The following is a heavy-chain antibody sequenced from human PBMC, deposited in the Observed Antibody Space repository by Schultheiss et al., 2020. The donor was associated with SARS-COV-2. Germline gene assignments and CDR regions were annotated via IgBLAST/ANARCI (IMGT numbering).Heavy chain of an antibody. CDR1: GGSIRSYY. Sequence: TLSLTCTVSGGSIRSYYWSWIRQPPGKGLEWLALIDWDGDKYYSTSLKTRLTISKDTSKNQVVFTMTNMDPVDTATYYCARIRGGDGYNYEADYWGQGTLVTVSS. CDR2: IDWDGDK. V-gene: IGHV2-70*01. J-gene: IGHJ4*02. D-gene: IGHD5-24*01. CDR3: ARIRGGDGYNYEADY.